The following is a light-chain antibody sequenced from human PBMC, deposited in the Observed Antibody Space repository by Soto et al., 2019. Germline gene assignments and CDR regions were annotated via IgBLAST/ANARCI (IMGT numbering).Light chain of an antibody. CDR1: SGHSNYI. CDR3: ETWDTTTWV. Sequence: QSVLTQSSYASASLGSSVTLTCTLSSGHSNYIIAWHQQQAGRAPRYLLKLERSGSYNKGSGVPDLCSGSSSGTDRYLTITTLRFEGEGDYYCETWDTTTWVVCGGTTLTVL. V-gene: IGLV4-60*02. CDR2: LERSGSY. J-gene: IGLJ3*02.